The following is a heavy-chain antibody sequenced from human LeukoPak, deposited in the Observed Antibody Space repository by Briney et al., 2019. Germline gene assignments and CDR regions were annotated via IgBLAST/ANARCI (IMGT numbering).Heavy chain of an antibody. D-gene: IGHD3-22*01. Sequence: GASVKVSCKASGYTFTGYYMHWVRQAPGQGLEWMGWINPNSGGTNYAQKFQGRVTMTRDTYISTAYMELSRLRSDDTAVYYCARYYYDSTQNWFDPWGQGTLVTVSS. CDR3: ARYYYDSTQNWFDP. J-gene: IGHJ5*02. CDR2: INPNSGGT. CDR1: GYTFTGYY. V-gene: IGHV1-2*02.